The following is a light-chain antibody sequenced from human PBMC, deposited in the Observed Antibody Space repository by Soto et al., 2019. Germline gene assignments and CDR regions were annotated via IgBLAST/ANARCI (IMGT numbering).Light chain of an antibody. CDR3: QEYRSVSWT. CDR2: DAS. V-gene: IGKV1-5*01. Sequence: IQMTQSPATLSASVGDRVTITCRASQGVXTWFVWYQQKPGKAPEVLXADASSLEGGGPSRLGGSGSGTEFTLTISSLQPDDFATYYCQEYRSVSWTFGQGTKVDIK. CDR1: QGVXTW. J-gene: IGKJ1*01.